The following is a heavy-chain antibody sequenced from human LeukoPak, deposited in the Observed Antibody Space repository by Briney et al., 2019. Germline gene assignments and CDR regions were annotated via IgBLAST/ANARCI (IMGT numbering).Heavy chain of an antibody. J-gene: IGHJ4*02. Sequence: GSLRLSRVASGFTFEDYTMHWGRQAPGKTLELVSLISWDGTTYYTDSVKGRFTISRDNSKNSLYLQMDTLRSEDTAFYYCVKDLSYESSGHVLEYWGKGTLVTVSS. CDR3: VKDLSYESSGHVLEY. CDR2: ISWDGTT. D-gene: IGHD3-22*01. CDR1: GFTFEDYT. V-gene: IGHV3-43*01.